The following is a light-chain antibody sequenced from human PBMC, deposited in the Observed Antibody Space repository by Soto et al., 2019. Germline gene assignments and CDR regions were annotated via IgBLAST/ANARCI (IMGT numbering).Light chain of an antibody. J-gene: IGLJ2*01. V-gene: IGLV3-1*01. CDR3: QALESSTVV. CDR1: KLGDKY. CDR2: QDT. Sequence: SYELTQPPSVSVSPGQTASITCSGDKLGDKYACLYQQKPGQSPVVVIYQDTKRPSGIPARFSGSNSGNTATLTISGTQAMDEAAYYCQALESSTVVFCGGTQLTVL.